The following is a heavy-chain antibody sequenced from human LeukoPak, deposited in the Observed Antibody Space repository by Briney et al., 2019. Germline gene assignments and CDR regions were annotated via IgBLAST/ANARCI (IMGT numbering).Heavy chain of an antibody. Sequence: SETLSLTCTVSGGSISSHYWSWIRQPPGKGLEWIGYIYYSGSTNYNPSLKSRVTISVDTSKNQFSLKLSSVTAADTAVYYCARGETYSSSWTNWFDPWGQGTLVTVSS. CDR2: IYYSGST. D-gene: IGHD6-13*01. CDR1: GGSISSHY. V-gene: IGHV4-59*11. J-gene: IGHJ5*02. CDR3: ARGETYSSSWTNWFDP.